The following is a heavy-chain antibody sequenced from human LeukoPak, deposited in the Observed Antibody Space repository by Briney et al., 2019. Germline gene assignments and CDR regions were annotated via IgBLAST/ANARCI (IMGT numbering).Heavy chain of an antibody. CDR3: ARGTLNYGAADAFDI. CDR1: GGTFSSYA. D-gene: IGHD4-17*01. J-gene: IGHJ3*02. Sequence: SVKVSCKASGGTFSSYAISWVRQAPGQGLEWMGGIIPIFGTANYAQKFQGRVTITADKSTSTAYMELSSLRSEDTAVYYCARGTLNYGAADAFDIWGQGTMVTVSS. CDR2: IIPIFGTA. V-gene: IGHV1-69*06.